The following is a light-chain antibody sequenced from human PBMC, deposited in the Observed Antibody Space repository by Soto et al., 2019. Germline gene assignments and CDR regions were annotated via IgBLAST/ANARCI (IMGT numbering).Light chain of an antibody. CDR3: ISYTTSNNFDYV. V-gene: IGLV2-14*03. CDR2: DVT. Sequence: QSVLTQPASVSGSPGQSITISCAGAYSDIGGYNYVSWYQQHPGKAHKLIIYDVTNRPSGVSNSFSGSKSGITASLKISGLQVEDEADYYCISYTTSNNFDYVFGTGTKVTVL. CDR1: YSDIGGYNY. J-gene: IGLJ1*01.